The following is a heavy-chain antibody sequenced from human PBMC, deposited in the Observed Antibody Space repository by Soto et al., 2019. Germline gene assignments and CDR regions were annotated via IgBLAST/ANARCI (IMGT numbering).Heavy chain of an antibody. CDR2: IYYTGNT. D-gene: IGHD2-21*01. J-gene: IGHJ4*02. CDR1: GGSITSSY. Sequence: PSETLSLPCTVSGGSITSSYWSWIRQPPGKGLEWIGYIYYTGNTNYNPSLKRRVTISLVTSRSHFSLKLDSVTVADTAVYYCARVLTKVGVLPGEGGFDYWGQGTQVTVSS. CDR3: ARVLTKVGVLPGEGGFDY. V-gene: IGHV4-59*08.